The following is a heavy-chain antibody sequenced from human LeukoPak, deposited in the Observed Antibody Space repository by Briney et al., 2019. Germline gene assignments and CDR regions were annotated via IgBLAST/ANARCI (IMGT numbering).Heavy chain of an antibody. Sequence: SETLSLTCTVSGGSMSSYYWSWIRQPPGKGLEWIGYIHYSGRTNYNPSLESRVTISVDSSKNQFSLKLHSVTAGDTAVYYCARDYIVPTDSDYYGMDVWGQGTAVTVSS. CDR3: ARDYIVPTDSDYYGMDV. J-gene: IGHJ6*02. CDR1: GGSMSSYY. CDR2: IHYSGRT. V-gene: IGHV4-59*08. D-gene: IGHD5-12*01.